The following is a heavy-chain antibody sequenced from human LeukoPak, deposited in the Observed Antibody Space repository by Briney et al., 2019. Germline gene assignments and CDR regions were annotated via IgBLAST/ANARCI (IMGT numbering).Heavy chain of an antibody. J-gene: IGHJ4*02. CDR3: ARDSRLGYGAIPPVDS. CDR2: ISRSATAI. Sequence: GGSLRLPCAASGFTFSTYNMNWIRQAPGKGLEWVSYISRSATAIYYAESVKGRFTISRDNAKNSLYLQMNSLRAEDTGIYFCARDSRLGYGAIPPVDSWGQGTLVTVSS. D-gene: IGHD4-17*01. CDR1: GFTFSTYN. V-gene: IGHV3-48*03.